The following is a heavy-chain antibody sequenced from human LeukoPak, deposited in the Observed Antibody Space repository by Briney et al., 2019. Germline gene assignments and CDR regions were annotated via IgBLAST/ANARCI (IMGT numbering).Heavy chain of an antibody. CDR2: INPNSGGT. V-gene: IGHV1-2*02. J-gene: IGHJ4*02. Sequence: SVTVSCKASGYTFTGYYMLWVRPPPAQGVEWMGWINPNSGGTNYAQKFQGRVTMTRDTSISTAYMELSRLRSDDTAVYYCARVKGLHCGGDCYPYYFDYWGQGTLVTVSS. CDR3: ARVKGLHCGGDCYPYYFDY. D-gene: IGHD2-21*02. CDR1: GYTFTGYY.